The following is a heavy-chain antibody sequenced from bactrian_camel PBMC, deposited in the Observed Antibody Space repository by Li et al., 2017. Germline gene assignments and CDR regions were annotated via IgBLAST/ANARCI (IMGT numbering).Heavy chain of an antibody. CDR1: GFTFSKYY. V-gene: IGHV3S5*01. J-gene: IGHJ4*01. CDR3: VRDALWLARYYSTNDWAY. D-gene: IGHD4*01. CDR2: VYNDGSNT. Sequence: HVQLVESGGGLVQPGGSLTLSCAASGFTFSKYYMTWVRQAPGKGPEWVSGVYNDGSNTNYPDSVKGRFTISRDNAKNTVYLQMNSLKPEDTAVHYCVRDALWLARYYSTNDWAYWGQGTQVTVS.